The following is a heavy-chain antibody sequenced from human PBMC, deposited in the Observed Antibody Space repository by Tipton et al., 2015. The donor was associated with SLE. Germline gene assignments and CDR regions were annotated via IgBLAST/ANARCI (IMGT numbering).Heavy chain of an antibody. CDR1: GDSVSTNSAA. CDR3: ARGFLYDGFQV. J-gene: IGHJ1*01. V-gene: IGHV6-1*01. Sequence: PGLVKPSQTLSLTCAISGDSVSTNSAAWTWIRQSPSRGLEWLGRTYYMSKWYNDYAVSVKSRIIINPDTSKNQFSLQLTSVTPEVTAVYYCARGFLYDGFQVWGQGTLVTVSS. D-gene: IGHD2-2*02. CDR2: TYYMSKWYN.